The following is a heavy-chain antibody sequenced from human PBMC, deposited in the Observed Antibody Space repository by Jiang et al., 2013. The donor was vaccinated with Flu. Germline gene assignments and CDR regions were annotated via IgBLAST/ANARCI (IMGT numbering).Heavy chain of an antibody. Sequence: SGAEVKKPGASVKVSCKASNYTFTSYGISWVRQAPGQGLEWMGWISGYNGDTNYAQKFQGRVTVTTDTSTSTVYMEMRSLRSDDTAVYYCARDRSLGYGRSPDFDYWGQGTLVTVSS. CDR1: NYTFTSYG. D-gene: IGHD5-18*01. CDR2: ISGYNGDT. V-gene: IGHV1-18*01. CDR3: ARDRSLGYGRSPDFDY. J-gene: IGHJ4*02.